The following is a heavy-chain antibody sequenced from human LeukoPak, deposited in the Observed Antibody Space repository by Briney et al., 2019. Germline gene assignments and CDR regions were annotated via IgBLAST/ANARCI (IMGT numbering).Heavy chain of an antibody. J-gene: IGHJ3*02. CDR2: ISYDGSNK. Sequence: PGGSLRLSCAASGFTFSSYGMHWVRQAPGKGLEWVAVISYDGSNKYYADSVKGRFTISRDNSKNTLYLQMNSLRAEDTAVYYCAKGGEYSTSWDDTFDIWGQGTMVTVSS. CDR1: GFTFSSYG. V-gene: IGHV3-30*18. D-gene: IGHD2-2*01. CDR3: AKGGEYSTSWDDTFDI.